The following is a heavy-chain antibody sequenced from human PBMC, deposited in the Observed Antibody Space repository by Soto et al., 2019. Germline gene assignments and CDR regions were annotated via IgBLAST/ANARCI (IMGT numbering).Heavy chain of an antibody. V-gene: IGHV4-4*07. CDR1: GGSISSYY. J-gene: IGHJ4*02. CDR2: IYTSGST. Sequence: QVQLQESGPGLVTPSETLSLTCTVSGGSISSYYWSLIRQPAGKGLEWIGRIYTSGSTNYNPSLNSRVTLSVDTSKNQFSLKLSSVTAADTAVYYCARDRQQFFDYWGQGTLVTVSS. D-gene: IGHD6-13*01. CDR3: ARDRQQFFDY.